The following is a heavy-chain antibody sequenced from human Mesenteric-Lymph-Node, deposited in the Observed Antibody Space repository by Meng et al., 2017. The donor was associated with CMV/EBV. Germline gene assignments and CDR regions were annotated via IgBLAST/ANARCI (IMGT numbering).Heavy chain of an antibody. V-gene: IGHV1-2*02. CDR1: GYPFTDYY. J-gene: IGHJ4*02. CDR2: INPNSGDT. D-gene: IGHD5-12*01. Sequence: ASVKVSCKASGYPFTDYYIHWVRQAPGQGLEWMGWINPNSGDTNYAQKLQGRVTMTTDTSTSTAYMELRSLRSDDTAVYYCARDRGYSGYEDFDYWGQGTLVTVSS. CDR3: ARDRGYSGYEDFDY.